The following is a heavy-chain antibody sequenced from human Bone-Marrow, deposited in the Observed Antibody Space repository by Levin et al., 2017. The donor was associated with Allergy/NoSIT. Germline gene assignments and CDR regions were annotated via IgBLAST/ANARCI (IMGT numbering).Heavy chain of an antibody. Sequence: KISCKASGGTFSSYTFSWVRQASGQGLEWMGRIIPSLDIANYAQNFQGRVTITADKSMNTAYMELRSLGSEDTAIYYCVKGKYCDAATCYTAFDSWGQGTPVTVSS. D-gene: IGHD2-2*02. CDR3: VKGKYCDAATCYTAFDS. V-gene: IGHV1-69*02. J-gene: IGHJ4*02. CDR1: GGTFSSYT. CDR2: IIPSLDIA.